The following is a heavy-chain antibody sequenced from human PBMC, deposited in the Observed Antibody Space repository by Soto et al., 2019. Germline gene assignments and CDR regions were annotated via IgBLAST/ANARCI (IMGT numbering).Heavy chain of an antibody. CDR2: ISYDGSNK. V-gene: IGHV3-30-3*01. CDR1: GFTFSSYA. CDR3: ARDIGIIAVAGHLKY. Sequence: QVQLVESGGGVGQPGRSLRLSCAASGFTFSSYAMHWVRQAPGKGLEWVAVISYDGSNKYYADSVKGRFTISRDNSKNTLYLQMNSLRAEDTAVYYCARDIGIIAVAGHLKYWGQGTLVTVSS. D-gene: IGHD6-19*01. J-gene: IGHJ4*02.